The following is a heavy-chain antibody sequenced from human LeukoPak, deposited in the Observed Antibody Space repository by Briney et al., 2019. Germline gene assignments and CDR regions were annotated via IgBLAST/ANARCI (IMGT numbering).Heavy chain of an antibody. J-gene: IGHJ4*02. CDR3: ARDGSGVTTLNSFDY. V-gene: IGHV1-2*04. CDR2: INPNSGGT. CDR1: GYTFTGYY. D-gene: IGHD3-10*01. Sequence: ASVKVSCKASGYTFTGYYMHWVRQAPGQGLEWMGWINPNSGGTNYAQMFQGWVTMTRDTSISTAYMELSRLTSDDTAVYCCARDGSGVTTLNSFDYWGQGTLVTVSS.